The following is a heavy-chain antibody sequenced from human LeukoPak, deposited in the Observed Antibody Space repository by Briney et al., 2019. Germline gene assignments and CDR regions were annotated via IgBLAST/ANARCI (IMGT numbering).Heavy chain of an antibody. CDR3: AKDVSQGRLLSAAAATTDFDY. D-gene: IGHD6-13*01. CDR1: GFTFSTSE. CDR2: ITYTTSTT. V-gene: IGHV3-23*01. Sequence: GGSLRLSCAVSGFTFSTSEMQCVRQAPGKWLGWVYHITYTTSTTNYADSVNGRFTLSTDNSKNTLYLQMDSLRAEDTALYYCAKDVSQGRLLSAAAATTDFDYWGQGTLVTVSS. J-gene: IGHJ4*02.